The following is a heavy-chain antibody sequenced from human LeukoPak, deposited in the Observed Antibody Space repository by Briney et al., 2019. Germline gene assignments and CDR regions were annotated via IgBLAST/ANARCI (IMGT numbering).Heavy chain of an antibody. D-gene: IGHD3-22*01. CDR2: IYTSGTT. J-gene: IGHJ4*02. V-gene: IGHV4-4*07. CDR1: GGSISSYY. CDR3: ARANYDGSDY. Sequence: KPSETLSLTCTVSGGSISSYYWSWIRQPAGKGLEWTGRIYTSGTTNYNPSLKSRVTMSVDTSKNQFSLKMRSVTAADTAVYYCARANYDGSDYWGQGTLVTVSS.